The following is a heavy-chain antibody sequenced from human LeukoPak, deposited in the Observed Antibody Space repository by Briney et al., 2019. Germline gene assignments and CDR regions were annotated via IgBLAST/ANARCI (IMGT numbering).Heavy chain of an antibody. CDR3: ARDPHNVAANWFDP. D-gene: IGHD6-13*01. V-gene: IGHV3-21*01. CDR1: GFTFKDYA. CDR2: ISDDGAYI. J-gene: IGHJ5*02. Sequence: EGSLRLSFAASGFTFKDYALNWVRQTPGKGLEWVSSISDDGAYIYYADSVKGRFTISRDNANSSLYLQMDSLSPEDTAVYYCARDPHNVAANWFDPWGQGALVTVSS.